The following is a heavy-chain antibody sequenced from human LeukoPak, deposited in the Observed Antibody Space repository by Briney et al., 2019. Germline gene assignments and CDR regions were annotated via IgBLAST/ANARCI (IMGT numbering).Heavy chain of an antibody. V-gene: IGHV5-51*01. CDR1: GYSFTTSW. J-gene: IGHJ4*02. D-gene: IGHD3-9*01. CDR2: IFPCDSDT. CDR3: ARRRGLDLDY. Sequence: GESLKISCRGSGYSFTTSWIAWVRQMPGKGLEWMGIIFPCDSDTRYSPSFQGQVTISADKSISTAYLQWSSLKASDTAMYYCARRRGLDLDYLGQGTLVTVSS.